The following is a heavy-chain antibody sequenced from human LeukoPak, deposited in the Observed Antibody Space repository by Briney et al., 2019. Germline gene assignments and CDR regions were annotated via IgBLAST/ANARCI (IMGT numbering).Heavy chain of an antibody. J-gene: IGHJ4*02. CDR1: GGSISSSNFY. V-gene: IGHV4-39*01. Sequence: SETLSLTCTVSGGSISSSNFYWGWIRQPPGKGLEWIGSMYDSGSTYYNASLKSQVSISIDTSKNQFSLKLTSVTAADTAVYYCARQTGSGLFILPGGQGTLVTVSS. D-gene: IGHD3/OR15-3a*01. CDR3: ARQTGSGLFILP. CDR2: MYDSGST.